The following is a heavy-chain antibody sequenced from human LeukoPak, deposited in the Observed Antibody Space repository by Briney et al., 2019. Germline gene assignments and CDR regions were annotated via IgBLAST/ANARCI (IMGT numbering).Heavy chain of an antibody. CDR3: AKEGTVSDVFDF. CDR1: GSTFSSND. CDR2: ISYDGSNE. V-gene: IGHV3-30*18. D-gene: IGHD1-1*01. J-gene: IGHJ4*02. Sequence: PGGSLRLSCAASGSTFSSNDMHWVRQAPGKGLEWVALISYDGSNEYYADSVKGRFTISRDNSKNTLYLQMNSLRAEDTAVYYCAKEGTVSDVFDFGGQGTLVTVSS.